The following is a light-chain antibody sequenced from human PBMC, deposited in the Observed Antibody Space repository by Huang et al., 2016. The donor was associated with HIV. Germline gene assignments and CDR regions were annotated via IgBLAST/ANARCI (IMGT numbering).Light chain of an antibody. CDR3: QQYGSSPPT. V-gene: IGKV3-20*01. CDR2: GAS. J-gene: IGKJ1*01. Sequence: EIVLTQSPGTLSLSPGERATLSCRASQSSSSCYLAWYHQQPGQAPRLVIYGASSRVSGIPDRFSGSGSGTDFTLTISRLEPEDFAVYYCQQYGSSPPTFGQGTKVEIK. CDR1: QSSSSCY.